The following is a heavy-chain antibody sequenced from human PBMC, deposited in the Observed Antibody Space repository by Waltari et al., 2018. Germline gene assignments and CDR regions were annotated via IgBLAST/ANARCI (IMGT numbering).Heavy chain of an antibody. CDR1: GGSSSGSC. J-gene: IGHJ6*03. Sequence: QVQLQQWGAGLLKPSETLSLPCPSKGGSSSGSCWSWIRRAPGNGLEWIGEINHSGSTNYNPSLKSRVTISVDTSKNQFSLKLSSVTAADTAVYYCARGRGYSRYYYMDVWGKGTTVTISS. CDR2: INHSGST. CDR3: ARGRGYSRYYYMDV. D-gene: IGHD5-12*01. V-gene: IGHV4-34*01.